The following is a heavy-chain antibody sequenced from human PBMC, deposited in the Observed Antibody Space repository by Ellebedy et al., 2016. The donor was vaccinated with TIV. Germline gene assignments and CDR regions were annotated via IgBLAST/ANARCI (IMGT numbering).Heavy chain of an antibody. D-gene: IGHD4-17*01. J-gene: IGHJ4*02. V-gene: IGHV4-39*07. Sequence: MPSETLSLTCTVSGGSISSRRHYRGSICPPPGKGLEWFGSIEYSVSTYYNPSLKSRVTISVDPSKTQFSLKLSSVTAAEPAVSYCARRLGYGRSFDYWGQGTLVTVSS. CDR3: ARRLGYGRSFDY. CDR1: GGSISSRRHY. CDR2: IEYSVST.